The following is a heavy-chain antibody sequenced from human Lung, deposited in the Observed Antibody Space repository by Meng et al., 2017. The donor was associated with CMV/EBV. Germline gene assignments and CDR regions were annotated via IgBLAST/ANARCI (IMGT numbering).Heavy chain of an antibody. CDR3: AKFRGGIYYVYYFDY. J-gene: IGHJ4*02. CDR1: GFTFSNID. D-gene: IGHD1-26*01. Sequence: AGFTFSNIDMAWVRQAPGKGLEWVAGISNTGGNTYYADAVKGRFTISRDNSKNTLYLQMNSLRAEDTAVYYCAKFRGGIYYVYYFDYWGQGTLVTVSS. CDR2: ISNTGGNT. V-gene: IGHV3-23*01.